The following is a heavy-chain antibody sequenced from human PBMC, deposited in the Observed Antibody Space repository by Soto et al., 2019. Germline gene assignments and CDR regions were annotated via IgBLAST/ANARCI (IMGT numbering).Heavy chain of an antibody. CDR2: IIPIFGTA. J-gene: IGHJ4*02. CDR3: ASLDYDSSGYPPYYFDY. CDR1: GGTFSSYA. D-gene: IGHD3-22*01. Sequence: SVKVSCKASGGTFSSYAISWVRQAPGQGLEWMGGIIPIFGTANYAQKFQGRVTITADESTSTAYMELSSLRSEDTAVYYCASLDYDSSGYPPYYFDYWGQGTLVTVSS. V-gene: IGHV1-69*13.